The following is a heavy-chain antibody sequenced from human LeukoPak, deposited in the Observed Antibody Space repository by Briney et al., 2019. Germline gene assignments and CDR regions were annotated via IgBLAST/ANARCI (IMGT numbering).Heavy chain of an antibody. Sequence: GGSLRLSCAASGFTVSSNYMSWVRQAPGKGLEWVSVIYSGGSTYYADSVKGRSTISRDNSKNTLYLQMNSLRAEDTAVYYCARDTGSMAARFFDYWGQGTLVTVPS. V-gene: IGHV3-53*01. CDR3: ARDTGSMAARFFDY. CDR2: IYSGGST. CDR1: GFTVSSNY. D-gene: IGHD2-8*02. J-gene: IGHJ4*02.